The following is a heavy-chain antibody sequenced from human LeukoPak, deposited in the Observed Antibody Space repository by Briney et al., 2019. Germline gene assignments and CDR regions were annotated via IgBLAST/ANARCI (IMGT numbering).Heavy chain of an antibody. D-gene: IGHD2-15*01. CDR3: VRGGVVAATLRQYGMDV. Sequence: PSETLSLTCTVSGGSISSSSYYWGWIRQPPGKGLEWIGSIYYSGSTYYNPSLKSRVTISVDTSKNQFSLKLSSVTAADTAVYYCVRGGVVAATLRQYGMDVWGQGTTVTVSS. CDR2: IYYSGST. CDR1: GGSISSSSYY. J-gene: IGHJ6*02. V-gene: IGHV4-39*01.